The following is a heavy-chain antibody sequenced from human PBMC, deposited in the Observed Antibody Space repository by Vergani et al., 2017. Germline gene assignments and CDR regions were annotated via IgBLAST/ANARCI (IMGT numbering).Heavy chain of an antibody. Sequence: QVQLVQSGAEVKKPGSSVKVSCKASGGTFSSYAISWVRQAPGQGLEWMGGIIPIFGTANYAQKFQGRVTITADESTSTAYMELSSLRSEDTAVYYCARVYCSSTSCYIGIDWYFDLWGCGTLVTVSS. CDR3: ARVYCSSTSCYIGIDWYFDL. V-gene: IGHV1-69*01. CDR2: IIPIFGTA. CDR1: GGTFSSYA. J-gene: IGHJ2*01. D-gene: IGHD2-2*02.